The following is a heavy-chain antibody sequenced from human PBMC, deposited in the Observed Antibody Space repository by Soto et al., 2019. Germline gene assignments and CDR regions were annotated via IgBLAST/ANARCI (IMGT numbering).Heavy chain of an antibody. D-gene: IGHD2-15*01. CDR2: IKYSGST. V-gene: IGHV4-30-4*01. Sequence: QVQLQESGPGLVKPSQTLSLTCTVSGGSISSGDYYWSWIRQPPGKGLEWMGYIKYSGSTYHNPSLESRSTISVDTSKNQFSLKLSSVTAADTAVYYCARPFCSGSSCYYYFYRMDVWGQGTTVTVSS. CDR3: ARPFCSGSSCYYYFYRMDV. J-gene: IGHJ6*02. CDR1: GGSISSGDYY.